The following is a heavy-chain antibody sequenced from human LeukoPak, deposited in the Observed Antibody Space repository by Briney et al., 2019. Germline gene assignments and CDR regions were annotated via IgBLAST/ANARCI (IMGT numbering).Heavy chain of an antibody. V-gene: IGHV4-4*02. D-gene: IGHD3-10*01. CDR3: ARKSMDYYGSGDFDY. CDR1: GGSISSSNW. J-gene: IGHJ4*02. Sequence: PSETLSLTCAVSGGSISSSNWWSWVRQPPGKGLEWIGEIYHSGSTNYNPSLKSRVTISVDKSKNQFSLKLSSVTAADTAVYYCARKSMDYYGSGDFDYWGQGTLVTVSS. CDR2: IYHSGST.